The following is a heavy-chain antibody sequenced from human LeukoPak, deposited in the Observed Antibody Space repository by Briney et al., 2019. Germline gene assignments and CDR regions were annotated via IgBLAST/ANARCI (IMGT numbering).Heavy chain of an antibody. J-gene: IGHJ4*02. Sequence: SETLSLTCTVSGGSISSGDYYWSWIRQPPGKGLEWIGYIYYSGSTYYNPSLKSRVTISVDTSKNQFSLKLSSVTAADTAVYYCARGEGMAVAGLPFDYWGQGTLVTVSS. CDR2: IYYSGST. CDR1: GGSISSGDYY. CDR3: ARGEGMAVAGLPFDY. D-gene: IGHD6-19*01. V-gene: IGHV4-30-4*08.